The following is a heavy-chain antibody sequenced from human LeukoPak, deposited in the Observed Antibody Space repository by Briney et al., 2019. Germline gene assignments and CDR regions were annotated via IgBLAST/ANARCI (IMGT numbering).Heavy chain of an antibody. CDR1: GYKFNAYW. J-gene: IGHJ4*02. Sequence: PGESLKISCKGSGYKFNAYWIAWVRQMPGKGLEWMGIIYPDDSDTRYSPSFQGQVTISADKSISTAYVQWNSLRASDTAMYYCARHQYYYDTRAYYIDYWGQGTLVTVSS. V-gene: IGHV5-51*01. CDR2: IYPDDSDT. D-gene: IGHD3-22*01. CDR3: ARHQYYYDTRAYYIDY.